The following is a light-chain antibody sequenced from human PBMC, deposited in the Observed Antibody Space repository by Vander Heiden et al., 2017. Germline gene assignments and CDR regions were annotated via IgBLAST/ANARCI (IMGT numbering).Light chain of an antibody. Sequence: QSALTQPDSVSGSPGQPITISCTGTSSDVGGSNYVSWYQHHPGKAPKLIIYEVNYRPSGVSNRFSGSKSGNTASLTISGLQAEDEADYYCTSFTRNNNVVFGGGTKLT. J-gene: IGLJ2*01. CDR3: TSFTRNNNVV. V-gene: IGLV2-14*01. CDR2: EVN. CDR1: SSDVGGSNY.